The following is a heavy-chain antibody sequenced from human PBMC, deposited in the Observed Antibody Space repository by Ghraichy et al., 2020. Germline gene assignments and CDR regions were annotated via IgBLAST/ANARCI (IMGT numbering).Heavy chain of an antibody. V-gene: IGHV3-74*01. CDR3: ARGALFHAFDI. CDR2: VDNDGSST. J-gene: IGHJ3*02. Sequence: ETLSLTCAASGFTFRSYWIHWVRQVPGKGLMWLSRVDNDGSSTVYADSVRGRFTISRDNAENMVYLQMNSLRADDTAVYYCARGALFHAFDIWGPGTMVTASS. CDR1: GFTFRSYW.